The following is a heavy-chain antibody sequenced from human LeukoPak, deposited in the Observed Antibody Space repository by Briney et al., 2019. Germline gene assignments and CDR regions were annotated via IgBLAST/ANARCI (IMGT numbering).Heavy chain of an antibody. CDR2: INSDGSST. V-gene: IGHV3-74*01. CDR1: GFTFSSYW. Sequence: QPGGSLRLSCAASGFTFSSYWMHWVRQAPGKGLVWVSRINSDGSSTSYADSVKGRFTIPRDNAKNTLYLQMNSLRAEDTAVYYCATSPYNHYGMDVWGQGTTVTVSS. CDR3: ATSPYNHYGMDV. J-gene: IGHJ6*02.